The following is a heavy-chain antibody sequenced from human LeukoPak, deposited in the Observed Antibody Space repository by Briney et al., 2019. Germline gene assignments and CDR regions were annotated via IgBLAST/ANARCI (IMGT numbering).Heavy chain of an antibody. D-gene: IGHD5-12*01. CDR2: IYYSGST. V-gene: IGHV4-59*01. J-gene: IGHJ3*02. CDR3: ARTPPYYDGAIYSGYDRGAFDI. CDR1: GGSISSYY. Sequence: SETLSLTCTVSGGSISSYYWSWIRQPPGKGLEWIGYIYYSGSTNYNPSPKSRVTISVDTSKNQFSLKLSSVTAADTAVYYCARTPPYYDGAIYSGYDRGAFDIRGQGTMVTVSS.